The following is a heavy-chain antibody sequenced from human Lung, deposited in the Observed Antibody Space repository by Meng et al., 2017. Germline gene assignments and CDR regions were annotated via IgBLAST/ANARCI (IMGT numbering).Heavy chain of an antibody. J-gene: IGHJ4*02. CDR3: ARDRQWLFDY. V-gene: IGHV1-18*01. CDR1: GYTFTTYG. Sequence: QGHLVQAGREVKKPGAAGKVSCKASGYTFTTYGISWLRQAPGQGLEWMGWIDPGNGNRDFAEKFQDRLTMSNDTSSSTVYMELTRLTSDDTAVYYCARDRQWLFDYWGQGALVTVSS. CDR2: IDPGNGNR. D-gene: IGHD6-19*01.